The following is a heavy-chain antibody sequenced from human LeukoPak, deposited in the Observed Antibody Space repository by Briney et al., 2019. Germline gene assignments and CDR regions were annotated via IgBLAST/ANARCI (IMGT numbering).Heavy chain of an antibody. Sequence: SETLSLTCTVSGGSIGTYYCSWIRQPAGKGLEWIGRIYTTGSTNYNPSLKSRVTISVDTSKNQLSLKLSSVTAADTAVYHCVRLQPNTGEWAFDIWGQGTMVSVSS. CDR3: VRLQPNTGEWAFDI. D-gene: IGHD1-1*01. CDR1: GGSIGTYY. V-gene: IGHV4-4*07. J-gene: IGHJ3*02. CDR2: IYTTGST.